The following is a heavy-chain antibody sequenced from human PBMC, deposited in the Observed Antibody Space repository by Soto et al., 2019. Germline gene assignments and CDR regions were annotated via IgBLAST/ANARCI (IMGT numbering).Heavy chain of an antibody. D-gene: IGHD2-15*01. J-gene: IGHJ5*02. Sequence: QVQLQESGPGLVKPSDTLSLTCTVSGASITTYYWSWIRQPPGKGLEWIGYISYSGSTDYNPSLKSRVPISFDASKNQVSMQVRSATAADAAVYYCARDLKEYCSDGKCIWFDPWGQGTLVTVSS. CDR1: GASITTYY. CDR3: ARDLKEYCSDGKCIWFDP. V-gene: IGHV4-59*01. CDR2: ISYSGST.